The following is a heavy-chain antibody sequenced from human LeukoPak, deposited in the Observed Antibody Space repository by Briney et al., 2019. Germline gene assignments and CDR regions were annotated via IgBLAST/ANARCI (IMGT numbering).Heavy chain of an antibody. Sequence: PGGSLRLSCAASGFTFSSYAMSWVRQALGKGLEWVSAISGSGGSTYYADSVKGRFTISRDNSKNTLYLQMNSLRAEDTAVYYCAKGADIVVVPAAFNFDYWGQEPWSPSPQ. CDR2: ISGSGGST. V-gene: IGHV3-23*01. CDR3: AKGADIVVVPAAFNFDY. CDR1: GFTFSSYA. D-gene: IGHD2-2*01. J-gene: IGHJ4*01.